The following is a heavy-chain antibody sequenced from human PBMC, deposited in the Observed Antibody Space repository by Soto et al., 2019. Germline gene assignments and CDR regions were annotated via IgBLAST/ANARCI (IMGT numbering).Heavy chain of an antibody. CDR2: ISAYNGNT. D-gene: IGHD3-9*01. V-gene: IGHV1-18*04. CDR1: GYTFTSYG. CDR3: AVDILTGYSYYFDY. J-gene: IGHJ4*02. Sequence: GASVKVSCKASGYTFTSYGISWVRQAPGQGLEWMGWISAYNGNTNYAQKLQGRVTMTTDTSTSTAYMELRSLRSDDTAVYYCAVDILTGYSYYFDYWGQGTLVTVSS.